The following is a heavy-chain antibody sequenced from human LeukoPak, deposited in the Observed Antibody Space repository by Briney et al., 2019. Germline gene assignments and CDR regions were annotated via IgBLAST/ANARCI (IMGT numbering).Heavy chain of an antibody. CDR1: GFTFSNSA. CDR3: AKVRETGGFDY. J-gene: IGHJ4*02. V-gene: IGHV3-30-3*01. D-gene: IGHD3-10*01. Sequence: PGGSLRLSCAASGFTFSNSAMHWVRQAPGKGLEWVAVVSFDGGNKYYADSVKGRFTISRDNSKNTLYLQMNSLRAEDTAVYYCAKVRETGGFDYWGQGTLVTVSS. CDR2: VSFDGGNK.